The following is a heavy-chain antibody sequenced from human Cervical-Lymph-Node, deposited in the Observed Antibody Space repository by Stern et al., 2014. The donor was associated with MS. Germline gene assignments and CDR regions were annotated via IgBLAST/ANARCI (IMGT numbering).Heavy chain of an antibody. V-gene: IGHV4-39*01. CDR3: ARHVYGGNRPPRWYFDL. CDR1: GGSISSSSYY. J-gene: IGHJ2*01. Sequence: VQLVESGPGLVKPSETLSLTCTVSGGSISSSSYYWGWIRQPPGKGLEWIGSIYYGGRPDTNPPLKSRVPITEDTPKNQFSRKRGLVTAADTAVYYCARHVYGGNRPPRWYFDLWGRGTLVTVSS. CDR2: IYYGGRP. D-gene: IGHD4-23*01.